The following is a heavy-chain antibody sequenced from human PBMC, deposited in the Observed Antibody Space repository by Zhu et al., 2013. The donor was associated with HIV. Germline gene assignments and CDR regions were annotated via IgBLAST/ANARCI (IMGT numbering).Heavy chain of an antibody. CDR3: ARDLIRGIAARPAPNYYYYGMDV. CDR1: GGTFSSYA. D-gene: IGHD6-6*01. J-gene: IGHJ6*02. Sequence: QVQLVQSGAEVKKPGSSVKVSCKASGGTFSSYAISWVRQAPGQGLEWMGGIIPIFGTANYAQKFQGRVTITADKSTSTAYMELSSLRSEDTAVYYCARDLIRGIAARPAPNYYYYGMDVWGQGTTVTVSS. V-gene: IGHV1-69*06. CDR2: IIPIFGTA.